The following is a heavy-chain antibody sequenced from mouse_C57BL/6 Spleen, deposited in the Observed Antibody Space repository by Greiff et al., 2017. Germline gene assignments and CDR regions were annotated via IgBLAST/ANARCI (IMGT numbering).Heavy chain of an antibody. CDR1: GYTFTSYW. J-gene: IGHJ4*01. D-gene: IGHD2-4*01. CDR2: IDPSDSYT. V-gene: IGHV1-50*01. CDR3: ARGGLRRDYYAMDY. Sequence: QVQLKQPGAELVKPGASVKLSCKASGYTFTSYWMQWVKQRPGQGLEWIGEIDPSDSYTNYNQKFKGKATLTVDTSSSTAYMQLSSLTAEDSAVYYCARGGLRRDYYAMDYWGQGTSVTVSS.